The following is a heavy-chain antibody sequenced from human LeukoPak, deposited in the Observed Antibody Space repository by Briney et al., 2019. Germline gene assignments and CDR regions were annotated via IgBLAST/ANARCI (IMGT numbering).Heavy chain of an antibody. D-gene: IGHD6-13*01. CDR1: GGSISSSNW. Sequence: PSGTLSLTCSVSGGSISSSNWWSWVRQPPGKGLEWIGEIYHSGSTNYNPSLKSRVTISVDKSKNQFSLKLSSVTAADTAVYYCARDLVAAAGSHSTGDYYYGMDVWGQGTTVTVSS. CDR3: ARDLVAAAGSHSTGDYYYGMDV. J-gene: IGHJ6*02. CDR2: IYHSGST. V-gene: IGHV4-4*02.